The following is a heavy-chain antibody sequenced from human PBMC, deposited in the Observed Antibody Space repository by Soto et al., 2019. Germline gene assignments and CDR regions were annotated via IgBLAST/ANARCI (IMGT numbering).Heavy chain of an antibody. Sequence: QAPLVQSGSEVKRPGASVKVSCKASGYSFSSYGIVWVRQAPGQGLEWMGWIRPYNGDTNSAQKFQGRVTLTTDTSTSTAYMELRSLRYDDTAVYYCARRAEDHYFSYMGVWGKGTTVTVSS. CDR2: IRPYNGDT. J-gene: IGHJ6*03. CDR3: ARRAEDHYFSYMGV. V-gene: IGHV1-18*01. CDR1: GYSFSSYG. D-gene: IGHD3-10*01.